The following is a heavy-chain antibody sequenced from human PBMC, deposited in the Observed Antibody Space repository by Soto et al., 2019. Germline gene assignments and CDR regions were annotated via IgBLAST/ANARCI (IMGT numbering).Heavy chain of an antibody. CDR3: ARTNGTHYVGCDS. Sequence: QVQLVQSGAEVKKPGASVKVSCKASGYTFSTYSIHWVRQAPGQRLEWMGWINAGSGNTKYSRRFQGRITITRDTAASTSYVELSSLSSEDTAVYYCARTNGTHYVGCDSWGQGTLVTVSS. CDR1: GYTFSTYS. V-gene: IGHV1-3*01. CDR2: INAGSGNT. J-gene: IGHJ4*02. D-gene: IGHD2-8*01.